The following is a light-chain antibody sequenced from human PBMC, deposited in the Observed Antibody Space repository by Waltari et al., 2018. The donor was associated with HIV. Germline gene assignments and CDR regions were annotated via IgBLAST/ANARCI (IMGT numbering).Light chain of an antibody. CDR1: SSNIGARYD. J-gene: IGLJ2*01. Sequence: QSVLTRPPSVSGAPGQRVTISCPGSSSNIGARYDVHWYQQLPGTAPKRLIYDNNNRPSGVPDRFSGSKSGTSASLAITGLQAEDEADYYCQSYDSRLGVLFGGGTKLTVL. V-gene: IGLV1-40*01. CDR3: QSYDSRLGVL. CDR2: DNN.